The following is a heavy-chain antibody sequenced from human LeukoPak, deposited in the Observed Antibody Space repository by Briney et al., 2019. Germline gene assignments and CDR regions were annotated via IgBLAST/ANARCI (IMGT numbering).Heavy chain of an antibody. CDR1: GGSFSGYY. CDR2: INHSGST. J-gene: IGHJ4*02. CDR3: ARHLPQTDGTKRGFDY. Sequence: SETLSLTCAVYGGSFSGYYWSWIRQPPGKGLEWIGEINHSGSTNYNPSLKSRVTISVDTSKNQFSLKLSSVTAADTAVYYCARHLPQTDGTKRGFDYWGQGTLVTVSS. D-gene: IGHD5-24*01. V-gene: IGHV4-34*01.